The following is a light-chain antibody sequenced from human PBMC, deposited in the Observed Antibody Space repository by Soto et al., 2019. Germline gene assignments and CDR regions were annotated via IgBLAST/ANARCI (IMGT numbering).Light chain of an antibody. J-gene: IGKJ1*01. Sequence: IVLTQSPGILSLSPGESATLSCRASQMVSNYFLAWYQQKPGQAPRLLIYGASTRATDVPDRFSSSGSGADFTLTISRLAPEDFAVYYCQQYGSSPPRTFGQGTKVDIK. V-gene: IGKV3-20*01. CDR1: QMVSNYF. CDR3: QQYGSSPPRT. CDR2: GAS.